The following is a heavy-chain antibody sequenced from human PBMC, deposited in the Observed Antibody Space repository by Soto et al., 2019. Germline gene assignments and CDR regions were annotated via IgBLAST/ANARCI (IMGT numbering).Heavy chain of an antibody. D-gene: IGHD5-12*01. CDR1: GGSFSGYY. CDR3: ARASIWWLRYYFDY. V-gene: IGHV4-34*01. CDR2: INHSGST. Sequence: ETLSLTCAVYGGSFSGYYWSWILQPPGKGLEWIGEINHSGSTNYNPSLKSRVTISVDTSKNQFSLKLSSVTAADTAVYYCARASIWWLRYYFDYWGQGTLVTVSS. J-gene: IGHJ4*02.